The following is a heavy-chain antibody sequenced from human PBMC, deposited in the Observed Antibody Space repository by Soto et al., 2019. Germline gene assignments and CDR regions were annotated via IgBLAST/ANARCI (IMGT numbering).Heavy chain of an antibody. J-gene: IGHJ4*02. CDR3: AREGSGSYSFDY. V-gene: IGHV3-13*01. CDR1: GFTFSSYD. CDR2: IGTAGDT. Sequence: GGSLRLSCAASGFTFSSYDMHWVRQATGKGLEWVSAIGTAGDTYYPGSVKGRFTISRENAKNSLYLQMNSLRAGDTAVYYCAREGSGSYSFDYWGQGTLVTVSS. D-gene: IGHD1-26*01.